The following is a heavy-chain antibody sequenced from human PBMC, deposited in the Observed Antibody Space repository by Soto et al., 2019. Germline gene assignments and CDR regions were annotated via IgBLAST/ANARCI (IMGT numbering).Heavy chain of an antibody. CDR1: GGTFGSYA. CDR3: ARSQVRSTSLEISYYDYYGMDV. Sequence: QVQLVQSGAEVKKPGSSVKVSCKASGGTFGSYAISWVRQAPGQGLEWMGGIIPIPGTANYAQKFQGRVTIAADESPSTAYMELSSLRSEDTAVYYCARSQVRSTSLEISYYDYYGMDVWGQGTTVTVSS. D-gene: IGHD2-2*01. J-gene: IGHJ6*02. CDR2: IIPIPGTA. V-gene: IGHV1-69*01.